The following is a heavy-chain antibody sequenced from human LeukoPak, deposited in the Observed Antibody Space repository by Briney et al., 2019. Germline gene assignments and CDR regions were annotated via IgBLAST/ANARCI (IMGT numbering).Heavy chain of an antibody. CDR2: INHSGST. CDR1: GGSFSGYY. CDR3: ARVMYYFDY. V-gene: IGHV4-34*01. J-gene: IGHJ4*02. Sequence: SETLSLTCAVYGGSFSGYYWSWIRQPPGKGLEWIGEINHSGSTNYNPSLKSRVTISVDTSKNQFSLRLSSVTAADTAVYYCARVMYYFDYWGQETLVTVST.